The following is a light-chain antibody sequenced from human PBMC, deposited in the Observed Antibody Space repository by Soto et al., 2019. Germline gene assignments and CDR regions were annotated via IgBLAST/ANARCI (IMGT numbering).Light chain of an antibody. Sequence: QSALTQPESVSGSPERSITISCTGTRSDVGSYNLVSWYQQHPGKAPKVMIYEATKRPSWVSNRFSGSKYGNTASLTISGLQAEDEADYYCCAYAGSGTVVFGGGTKLTFL. CDR1: RSDVGSYNL. J-gene: IGLJ3*02. CDR3: CAYAGSGTVV. V-gene: IGLV2-23*01. CDR2: EAT.